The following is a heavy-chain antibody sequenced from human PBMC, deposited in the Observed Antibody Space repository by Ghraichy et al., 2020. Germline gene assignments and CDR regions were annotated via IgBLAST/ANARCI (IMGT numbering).Heavy chain of an antibody. CDR2: ITTNGGST. CDR3: AKASGGGTGFDS. V-gene: IGHV3-23*01. J-gene: IGHJ4*02. D-gene: IGHD1-26*01. Sequence: GSLRLSCAASGFTFSSSAMSWVRQAPGKGLEWVSFITTNGGSTYYADSVKGRLAISRDNSKNTLYLQMNSLRPEDTAVYYCAKASGGGTGFDSWGQGTLVTVSS. CDR1: GFTFSSSA.